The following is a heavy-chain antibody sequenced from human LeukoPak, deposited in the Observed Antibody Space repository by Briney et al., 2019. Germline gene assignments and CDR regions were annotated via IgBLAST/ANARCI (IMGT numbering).Heavy chain of an antibody. J-gene: IGHJ4*02. CDR1: GASVSGSNYY. D-gene: IGHD1-7*01. V-gene: IGHV4-39*07. CDR3: ARTNPWELKYYFDY. Sequence: SETLSLTCAVSGASVSGSNYYWGWIRQPPGKGLEWIGNIYSSGSTYYNASLKSRVTISVDKSKNQFSLKLSSVTAADTAVYYCARTNPWELKYYFDYWGQGTLVTVSS. CDR2: IYSSGST.